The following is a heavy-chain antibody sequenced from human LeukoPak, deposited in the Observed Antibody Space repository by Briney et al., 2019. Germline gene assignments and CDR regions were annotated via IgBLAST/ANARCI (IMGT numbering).Heavy chain of an antibody. CDR1: GFTFSSYA. V-gene: IGHV3-30*04. CDR2: IPFDGSDK. D-gene: IGHD6-13*01. Sequence: GRSLRLSCAASGFTFSSYAMHWVRQAPGKGLEWVALIPFDGSDKYYADSVKGRCTTSRDNSKNTLYLQMNSLRAEDTAVYYCARGGYSSTLYGRYQHWGQGTLVTVSP. CDR3: ARGGYSSTLYGRYQH. J-gene: IGHJ1*01.